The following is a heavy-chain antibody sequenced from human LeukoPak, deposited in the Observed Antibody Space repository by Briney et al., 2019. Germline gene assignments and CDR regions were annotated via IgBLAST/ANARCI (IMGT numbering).Heavy chain of an antibody. CDR3: AKDYYDSSIFSAPHLFAC. D-gene: IGHD3-22*01. J-gene: IGHJ4*02. CDR1: GFTFSSHA. Sequence: GKSLRLSCAASGFTFSSHAMTWVRQASGKGLEWVSSIRGSGGNTYYADSVKGRFTISRDNFQNTLYLQMNSLRAEDTAVYYCAKDYYDSSIFSAPHLFACWGQGTLVTVSS. CDR2: IRGSGGNT. V-gene: IGHV3-23*01.